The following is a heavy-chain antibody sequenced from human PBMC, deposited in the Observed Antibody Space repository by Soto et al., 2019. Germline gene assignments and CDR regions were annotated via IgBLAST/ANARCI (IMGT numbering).Heavy chain of an antibody. CDR2: ISSNSATI. V-gene: IGHV3-9*02. J-gene: IGHJ4*02. CDR3: VKDMKWGGMTTIHYFDS. D-gene: IGHD4-17*01. CDR1: GFIADDYA. Sequence: EVQLVESGGGLVQPGRSLRLSCVASGFIADDYAMHWVRQAPGKGLEWVSGISSNSATITYADSVKGRFTISRENAKNSLFLQMTSLRPEDTAFYYCVKDMKWGGMTTIHYFDSWGQGTLVTVSS.